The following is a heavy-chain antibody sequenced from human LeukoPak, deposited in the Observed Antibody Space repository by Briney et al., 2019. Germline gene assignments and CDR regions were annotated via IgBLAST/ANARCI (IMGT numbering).Heavy chain of an antibody. Sequence: PSETLSLTCTVSGGSISSSSYYWGWIRQPPGKGLECIGSIYYSGSTYYNPSLKSRVTISVDTSKNQFSLKLSSVTAADTAVYYCARRPNFYSSGWYGWFDPWGQGTLVTVSS. V-gene: IGHV4-39*07. D-gene: IGHD6-19*01. CDR2: IYYSGST. J-gene: IGHJ5*02. CDR3: ARRPNFYSSGWYGWFDP. CDR1: GGSISSSSYY.